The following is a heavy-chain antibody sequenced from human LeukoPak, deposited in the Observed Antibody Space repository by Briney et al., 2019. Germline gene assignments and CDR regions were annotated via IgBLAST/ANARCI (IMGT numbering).Heavy chain of an antibody. CDR2: IIPIFGTA. J-gene: IGHJ3*02. CDR3: ARDAYYYDSSGYQRGAFDI. V-gene: IGHV1-69*13. D-gene: IGHD3-22*01. Sequence: GASVKVSCKASGGTFSSCAISWVRQAPGQGLEWMGGIIPIFGTANYAQKFQGRVTITADESTSTAYMELSSLRSEDTAVYYCARDAYYYDSSGYQRGAFDIWGQGTMVTVSS. CDR1: GGTFSSCA.